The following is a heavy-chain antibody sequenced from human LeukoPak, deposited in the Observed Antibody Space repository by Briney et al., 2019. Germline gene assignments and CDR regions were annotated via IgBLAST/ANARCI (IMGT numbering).Heavy chain of an antibody. J-gene: IGHJ6*02. D-gene: IGHD2-2*02. Sequence: PSETLSLTCAVSVGSISSGNWWTWVRQSPGKRLGWIGEIYHNGTLNYNPSLKSRVTISADSFKNHFSLKLTSVTAADTAVYYCATAPILRGEGGEHYKYGMDVWGQGTTVIVSS. CDR2: IYHNGTL. CDR3: ATAPILRGEGGEHYKYGMDV. V-gene: IGHV4-4*02. CDR1: VGSISSGNW.